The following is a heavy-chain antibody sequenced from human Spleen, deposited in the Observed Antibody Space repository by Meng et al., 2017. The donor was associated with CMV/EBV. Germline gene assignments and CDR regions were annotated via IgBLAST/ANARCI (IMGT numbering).Heavy chain of an antibody. CDR2: IIPILGIA. CDR1: GGTFSSYA. D-gene: IGHD6-13*01. V-gene: IGHV1-69*05. J-gene: IGHJ4*02. CDR3: ARGGSAAAGFDY. Sequence: CKASGGTFSSYAISWVRQDPGQGLEWMGGIIPILGIANYAQKFQGRVTITTDESTSTAYMELSSLRSEDTAVYYCARGGSAAAGFDYWGQGTLVTVSS.